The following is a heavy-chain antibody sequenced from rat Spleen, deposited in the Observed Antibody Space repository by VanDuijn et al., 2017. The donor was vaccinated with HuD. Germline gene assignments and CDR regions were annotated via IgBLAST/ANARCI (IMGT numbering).Heavy chain of an antibody. CDR2: INTDGGSS. V-gene: IGHV5-58*01. J-gene: IGHJ1*01. CDR3: ARHNTLYWYFDF. D-gene: IGHD1-10*01. Sequence: EVQLVETGGGLVQPGRSLKLSCVGSGFTFSSYWMYWIRQAPGKGLEWISSINTDGGSSYYPDSVKGRFTISRDNAKSSLYLQMNSLKSEDTATYYCARHNTLYWYFDFWGPGTMVTVSS. CDR1: GFTFSSYW.